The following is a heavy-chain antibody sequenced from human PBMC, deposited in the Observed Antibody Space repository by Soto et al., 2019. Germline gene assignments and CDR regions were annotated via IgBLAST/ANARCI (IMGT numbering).Heavy chain of an antibody. CDR3: AREREGYFDY. J-gene: IGHJ4*02. D-gene: IGHD1-26*01. CDR1: GGSISSYH. V-gene: IGHV4-59*01. Sequence: QVQLQESGPGLVKPSETLSLTCTVSGGSISSYHWSWIRQPPGKGLEWIGYIYYSGSTNYNPSLKSRVTISVDTSKNQFSLKLSSVTAADTAVYYCAREREGYFDYWGQGTLATVSS. CDR2: IYYSGST.